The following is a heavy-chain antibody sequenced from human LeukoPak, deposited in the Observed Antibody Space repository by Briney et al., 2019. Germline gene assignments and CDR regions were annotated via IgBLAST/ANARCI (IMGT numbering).Heavy chain of an antibody. V-gene: IGHV4-61*02. J-gene: IGHJ4*02. CDR3: ARASETAMVTL. CDR1: GGSISSGSYY. CDR2: IYTSGST. D-gene: IGHD5-18*01. Sequence: SETLSLTCTVSGGSISSGSYYWSWIRQPAGKGLEWIGRIYTSGSTNYNPSLKSRVTMLLDTSKNHISLKLTSVTAADTAIYFCARASETAMVTLWGQGTLVTVSS.